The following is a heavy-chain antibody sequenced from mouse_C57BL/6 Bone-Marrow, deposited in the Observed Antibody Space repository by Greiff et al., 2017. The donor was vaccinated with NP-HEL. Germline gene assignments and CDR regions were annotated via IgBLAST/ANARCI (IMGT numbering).Heavy chain of an antibody. Sequence: QVQLKESGAELARPGASVKLSCKASGYTFTSYGISWVKQRTGQGLEWIGEIYPRSGNTYYNEKFKGKATLTADKSSSTAYMELRSLTSEDSAVYFCARRSSGYFDYWGQGTTLTVSS. CDR1: GYTFTSYG. J-gene: IGHJ2*01. V-gene: IGHV1-81*01. CDR2: IYPRSGNT. CDR3: ARRSSGYFDY. D-gene: IGHD3-2*02.